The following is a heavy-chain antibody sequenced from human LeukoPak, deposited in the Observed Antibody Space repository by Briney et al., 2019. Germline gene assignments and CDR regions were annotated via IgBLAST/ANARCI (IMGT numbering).Heavy chain of an antibody. J-gene: IGHJ4*02. D-gene: IGHD3-22*01. Sequence: GGSLSLSCAASGFTVSSNYMSWVRQAPGKGLEWVSVIYSGGSTYYADTVKGRFTISRDNSKNTLYLQMNSLRAEDTAVYYCASPGRYYDSSGYDYWGQGTLVTVSS. CDR1: GFTVSSNY. CDR2: IYSGGST. CDR3: ASPGRYYDSSGYDY. V-gene: IGHV3-53*01.